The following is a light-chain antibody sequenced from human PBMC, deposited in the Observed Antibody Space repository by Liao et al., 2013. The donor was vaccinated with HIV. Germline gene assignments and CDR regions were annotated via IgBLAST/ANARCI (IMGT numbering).Light chain of an antibody. CDR1: ALPKQY. CDR2: KDS. Sequence: SFELTQPPSVSVSPGQTARITCSGDALPKQYAYWYQQKPGQAPVLVIYKDSERPSGIPERFSGSNSGHTATLTISGTQALDEADYYCQAWDSSTWVFGGGTRLTVL. V-gene: IGLV3-1*01. J-gene: IGLJ3*02. CDR3: QAWDSSTWV.